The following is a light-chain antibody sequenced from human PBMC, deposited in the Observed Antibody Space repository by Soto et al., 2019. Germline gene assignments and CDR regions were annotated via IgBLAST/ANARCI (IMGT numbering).Light chain of an antibody. J-gene: IGLJ1*01. CDR2: KAS. Sequence: QSALTQPASVSGSPGQSITISCTGTSSDVGGYDYVSWYQQHPGKAPRLMIYKASNRPSGVSHRFSGSRSGNTASLTISGLQAEDEADYYCSSYTSISTRVFGTGTKVTVL. V-gene: IGLV2-14*01. CDR3: SSYTSISTRV. CDR1: SSDVGGYDY.